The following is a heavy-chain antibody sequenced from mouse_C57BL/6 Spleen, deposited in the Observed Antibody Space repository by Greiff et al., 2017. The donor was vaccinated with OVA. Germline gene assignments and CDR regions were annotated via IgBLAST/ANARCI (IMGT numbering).Heavy chain of an antibody. CDR2: INPNNGGT. J-gene: IGHJ4*01. CDR3: ARRSYYGYDEGYAMDY. Sequence: EVKLQESGPELVKPGASVKMSCKASGYTFTDYNMHWVKQSHGKSLEWIGYINPNNGGTSYNQKFKGKATLTVNKSSSTAYMELRSLTSEDSAVYYCARRSYYGYDEGYAMDYWGQGTSVTVSS. V-gene: IGHV1-22*01. CDR1: GYTFTDYN. D-gene: IGHD2-2*01.